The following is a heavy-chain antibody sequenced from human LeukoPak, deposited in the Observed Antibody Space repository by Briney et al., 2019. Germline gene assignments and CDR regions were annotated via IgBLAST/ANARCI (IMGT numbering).Heavy chain of an antibody. Sequence: SETLSLTCTVSGGPISSYYWSWIRQPPGKGLEWIGYIYYSGSTNYNPSLKSRVTISVDTSKNQFSLKLSSVTAADTAVYYCARHKTVTTSQFDYWGQGTLVTVSS. CDR2: IYYSGST. CDR1: GGPISSYY. V-gene: IGHV4-59*08. J-gene: IGHJ4*02. CDR3: ARHKTVTTSQFDY. D-gene: IGHD4-11*01.